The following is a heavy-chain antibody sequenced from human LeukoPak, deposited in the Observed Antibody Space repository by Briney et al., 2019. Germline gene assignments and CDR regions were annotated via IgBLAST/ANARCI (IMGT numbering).Heavy chain of an antibody. J-gene: IGHJ5*02. D-gene: IGHD3-16*01. V-gene: IGHV4-39*01. Sequence: PSETLSLTCTVSGGSTSSSSYYWGWIRQPPGKGLEWIGSIYYSGSTYYNPSLKSRVTISVDTSKNQFSLKLSSVTAADTAVYYCARSSDDYLGIGESRFDPWGQGTLVTVSS. CDR2: IYYSGST. CDR3: ARSSDDYLGIGESRFDP. CDR1: GGSTSSSSYY.